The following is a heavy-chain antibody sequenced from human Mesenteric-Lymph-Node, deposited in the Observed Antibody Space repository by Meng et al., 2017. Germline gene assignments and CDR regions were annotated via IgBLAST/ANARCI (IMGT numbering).Heavy chain of an antibody. D-gene: IGHD3-10*01. CDR2: INAGNGNT. CDR1: GYTFTSYA. Sequence: VQVGLCGAEVKKPGACVNVACKASGYTFTSYAMHWGRQAPGQRLEWMGWINAGNGNTKYSQKFQGRVTITRDTSASTAYMELSSLRSEDTAVYYCARGSVWYDYWGQGTLVTVSS. V-gene: IGHV1-3*01. CDR3: ARGSVWYDY. J-gene: IGHJ4*02.